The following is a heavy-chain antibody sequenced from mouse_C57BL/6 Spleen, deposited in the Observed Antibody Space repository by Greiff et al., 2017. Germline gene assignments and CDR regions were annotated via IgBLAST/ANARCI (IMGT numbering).Heavy chain of an antibody. D-gene: IGHD2-2*01. Sequence: QQSCKASGYTFTSYWMHWVKQRPGQGLEWIGEIDPSDSYTNYNQKFKGKSTLTVDKSSSTAYMQLSSLTSEDSAVYYCASMVTTGAMDYWGQGTSVTVSS. CDR2: IDPSDSYT. CDR1: GYTFTSYW. V-gene: IGHV1-69*01. CDR3: ASMVTTGAMDY. J-gene: IGHJ4*01.